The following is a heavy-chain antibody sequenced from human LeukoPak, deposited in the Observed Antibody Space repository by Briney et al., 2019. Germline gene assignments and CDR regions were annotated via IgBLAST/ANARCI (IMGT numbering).Heavy chain of an antibody. D-gene: IGHD3-10*01. Sequence: GRSLRLSCAASGSTFSSYGMHWVRQAPGKGLEWVAVIWYDGSDKYYADSVKGRFTISRDNSKNTLSLQMNSLRAEDTAVYYCARVPIWFGELSFDYWGQGTLVTVSS. CDR2: IWYDGSDK. CDR1: GSTFSSYG. V-gene: IGHV3-33*01. CDR3: ARVPIWFGELSFDY. J-gene: IGHJ4*02.